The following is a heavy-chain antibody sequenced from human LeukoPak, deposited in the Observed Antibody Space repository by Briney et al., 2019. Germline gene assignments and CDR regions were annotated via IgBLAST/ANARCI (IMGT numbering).Heavy chain of an antibody. D-gene: IGHD2-2*01. Sequence: SETLSLTCAVYGGSFSGYYWSWIRQPPGKGLEWIGEINHSGSTNYNPSLKSRVTISVDTSKNQFSLKLSSVTAADTAVYYCARFDPSDAFDIWGQGTMVTVSS. J-gene: IGHJ3*02. V-gene: IGHV4-34*01. CDR1: GGSFSGYY. CDR3: ARFDPSDAFDI. CDR2: INHSGST.